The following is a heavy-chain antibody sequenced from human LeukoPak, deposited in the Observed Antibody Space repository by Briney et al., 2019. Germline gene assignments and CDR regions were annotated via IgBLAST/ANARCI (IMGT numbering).Heavy chain of an antibody. J-gene: IGHJ2*01. CDR3: ARSLYYYDSSGYSYWYFDL. CDR1: GGSISSGGYS. CDR2: IYHSGST. Sequence: SQTLSLTCAVSGGSISSGGYSCSWIRQPPGKGLEWIGYIYHSGSTYYNPSLKSRVTISVDRSKNQFSLKLSSVTAADTAVYYCARSLYYYDSSGYSYWYFDLWGRGTLVTVSS. D-gene: IGHD3-22*01. V-gene: IGHV4-30-2*01.